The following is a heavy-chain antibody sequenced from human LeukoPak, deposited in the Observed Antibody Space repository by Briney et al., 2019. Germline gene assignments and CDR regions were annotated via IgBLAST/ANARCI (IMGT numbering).Heavy chain of an antibody. J-gene: IGHJ4*02. CDR2: INPSGGST. D-gene: IGHD6-19*01. CDR3: ARDIPSGVELSGWPFDS. Sequence: ASVKVSCKASGYTFTSYYMHWVRQAPGQGLEWMGIINPSGGSTSYAQKFQGRVTMTRDTSTSTVYMELSSLRSEDTAVYYCARDIPSGVELSGWPFDSWGQGTLVTVSP. V-gene: IGHV1-46*01. CDR1: GYTFTSYY.